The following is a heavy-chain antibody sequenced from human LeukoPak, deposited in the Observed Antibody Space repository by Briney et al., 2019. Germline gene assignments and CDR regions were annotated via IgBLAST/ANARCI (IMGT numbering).Heavy chain of an antibody. J-gene: IGHJ6*03. CDR3: ARSGTNYYYYYMDI. CDR2: ISATGGTT. Sequence: GGSLRLSCAASGFTFSSYGMSWVRQAPGKGLELVSAISATGGTTYYADAVKGRFTISRDNSKNTLYLQMNSLRAEDTAIYYCARSGTNYYYYYMDIWGKGTTVTVSS. V-gene: IGHV3-23*01. CDR1: GFTFSSYG. D-gene: IGHD1-26*01.